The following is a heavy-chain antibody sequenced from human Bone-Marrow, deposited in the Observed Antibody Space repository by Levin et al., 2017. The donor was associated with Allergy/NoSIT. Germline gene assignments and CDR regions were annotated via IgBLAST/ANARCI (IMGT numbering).Heavy chain of an antibody. Sequence: GESLKISCTASGFTFTTYWMTWVRQAPGKGLEWVSRIKHDGSDKYYVDSVKGRFTVSRDNAKKSLYLHMNSLGVEDTAVYFCARGSDVYAMGYFYDVMDVWGQGTTVTVS. D-gene: IGHD2-8*01. J-gene: IGHJ6*02. CDR3: ARGSDVYAMGYFYDVMDV. CDR1: GFTFTTYW. V-gene: IGHV3-7*01. CDR2: IKHDGSDK.